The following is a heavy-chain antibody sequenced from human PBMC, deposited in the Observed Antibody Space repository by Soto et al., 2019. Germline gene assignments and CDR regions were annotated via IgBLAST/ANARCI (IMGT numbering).Heavy chain of an antibody. Sequence: QPGGSLSLSCAASGFTFSSYSMNWVRQAPGKGLEWVSYISSSSSTIYYADSVKGRFTISRDNAKNSLYLQMNSLRAEDTAVYYCASYFNYYGSGSYFIIDYWGQGTLVTVSS. J-gene: IGHJ4*02. CDR3: ASYFNYYGSGSYFIIDY. CDR1: GFTFSSYS. D-gene: IGHD3-10*01. V-gene: IGHV3-48*01. CDR2: ISSSSSTI.